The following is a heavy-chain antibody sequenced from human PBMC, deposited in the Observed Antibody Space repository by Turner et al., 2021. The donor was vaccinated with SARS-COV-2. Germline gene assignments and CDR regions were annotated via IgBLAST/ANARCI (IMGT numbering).Heavy chain of an antibody. CDR3: ARETIEVRPHFDY. CDR1: GFTFSRYA. CDR2: ISYDGSNK. J-gene: IGHJ4*02. V-gene: IGHV3-30*04. D-gene: IGHD6-6*01. Sequence: QVQLVESGGGVVQPGRSLRLSCAASGFTFSRYAMHWVRQAPGKGLEWVAVISYDGSNKYYADSVKGRFTISRDNSKNTLYLQMNSLRAEDTAVYYCARETIEVRPHFDYWGQGTLVTVSS.